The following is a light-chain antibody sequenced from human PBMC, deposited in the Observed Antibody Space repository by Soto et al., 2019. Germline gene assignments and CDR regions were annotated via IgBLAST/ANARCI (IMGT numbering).Light chain of an antibody. CDR2: AAS. J-gene: IGKJ1*01. Sequence: DIQMTQSPSSLSASVGDRVTITCQASQGIRNELGWYQQKPGKAPKRLIYAASSLQSGVPSRFSGSGSGTEFTLTISSLQPEDFATYYCLQHNSYPWTFGQGTKVEIK. CDR1: QGIRNE. CDR3: LQHNSYPWT. V-gene: IGKV1-17*01.